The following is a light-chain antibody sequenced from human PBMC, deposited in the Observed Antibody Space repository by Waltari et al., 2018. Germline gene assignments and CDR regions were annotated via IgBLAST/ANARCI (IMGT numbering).Light chain of an antibody. CDR2: AAS. CDR3: QQYNNWPPGDT. J-gene: IGKJ2*01. V-gene: IGKV3-15*01. CDR1: QSVSSN. Sequence: EIVMTQSPATLSVSPGERETLSCRASQSVSSNLAWYQQKPGQAPRLLIYAASTRATGIPARFSGRGSGTEFTLTISSLQSEDFAVYYCQQYNNWPPGDTFGQGTKLEI.